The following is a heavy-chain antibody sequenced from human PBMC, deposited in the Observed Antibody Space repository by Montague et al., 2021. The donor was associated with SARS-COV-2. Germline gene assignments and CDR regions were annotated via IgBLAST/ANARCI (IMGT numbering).Heavy chain of an antibody. CDR1: GGSISSYY. J-gene: IGHJ3*02. CDR2: IYYSGST. D-gene: IGHD6-19*01. V-gene: IGHV4-59*01. Sequence: SETLSLTCTVSGGSISSYYWSWIRQPPGKGLEWIGYIYYSGSTNXXPSHRSRVTISVDTSKNQFSLKLSSVTAADTAVYYCARGSGWMGNAFDIWGQGTMVTVSS. CDR3: ARGSGWMGNAFDI.